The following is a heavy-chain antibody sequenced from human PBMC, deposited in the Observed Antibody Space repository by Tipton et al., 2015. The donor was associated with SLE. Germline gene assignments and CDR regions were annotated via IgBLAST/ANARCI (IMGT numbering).Heavy chain of an antibody. D-gene: IGHD2-2*01. CDR2: IFYSGST. Sequence: LRLSCTVSGRSISPYYWSWIRQPPGKGLEWIGEIFYSGSTNYNPSLQSRITMSVDTSKNQFSLKLNSVTAADTAVYYCVGDSRNLDYWGQGTLVTVSS. V-gene: IGHV4-59*01. CDR3: VGDSRNLDY. J-gene: IGHJ4*02. CDR1: GRSISPYY.